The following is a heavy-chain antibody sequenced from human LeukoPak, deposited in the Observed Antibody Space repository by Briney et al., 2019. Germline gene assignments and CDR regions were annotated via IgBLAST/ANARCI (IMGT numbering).Heavy chain of an antibody. V-gene: IGHV4-39*01. CDR1: GGSISSSSYY. CDR2: IYYSGST. D-gene: IGHD3-3*01. J-gene: IGHJ4*02. Sequence: PSETLSLTCTVSGGSISSSSYYWGWIRQPPGKGLEWIGSIYYSGSTYYNPSLKSRVTISVDTSKNQFSLKLSSVTAADTAVYYCARITPITIFGVVIISPKYYFDYWGQGTLVTVSS. CDR3: ARITPITIFGVVIISPKYYFDY.